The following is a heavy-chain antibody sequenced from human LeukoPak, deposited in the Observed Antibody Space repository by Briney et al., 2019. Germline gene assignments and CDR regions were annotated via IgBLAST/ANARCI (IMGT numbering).Heavy chain of an antibody. CDR1: GYSLSSGYY. J-gene: IGHJ6*02. V-gene: IGHV4-38-2*02. CDR2: IYYSGST. CDR3: ARDPRHDDPTNGMDV. D-gene: IGHD1-1*01. Sequence: SETLSLTCTVSGYSLSSGYYWGWIRLPPGKGLEWIGSIYYSGSTYYNASLKSRVTISLDTSKNQFSLKLTSVTAADTAVYYCARDPRHDDPTNGMDVWGQGTTVTVSS.